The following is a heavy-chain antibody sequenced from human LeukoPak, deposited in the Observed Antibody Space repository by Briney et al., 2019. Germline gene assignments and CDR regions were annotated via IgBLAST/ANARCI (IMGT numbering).Heavy chain of an antibody. Sequence: SETLSLTCTVSGGSISSSSYYWGWIRQPPGKGLEWIGSIYYSGSTYYNPSLKSRVTISVDTSKNQFSLKLSSVTAADTAVYYCARESNRLLWFGELLGDAFDIWGQGTMVTVSS. V-gene: IGHV4-39*07. CDR1: GGSISSSSYY. D-gene: IGHD3-10*01. J-gene: IGHJ3*02. CDR2: IYYSGST. CDR3: ARESNRLLWFGELLGDAFDI.